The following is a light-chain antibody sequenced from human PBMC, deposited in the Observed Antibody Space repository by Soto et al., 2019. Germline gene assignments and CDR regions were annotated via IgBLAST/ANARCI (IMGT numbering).Light chain of an antibody. CDR2: GAS. J-gene: IGKJ2*01. CDR3: QQYDSSRTMYT. Sequence: EIVLTQSPGTLSLSPGERATLSCRASQSVSSSYLAWYQQKPDQAPSLLIYGASSRATGIPDRFSGSGSGTDFTLTISRLEPEDFAVYYCQQYDSSRTMYTFGQGTKVDIK. V-gene: IGKV3-20*01. CDR1: QSVSSSY.